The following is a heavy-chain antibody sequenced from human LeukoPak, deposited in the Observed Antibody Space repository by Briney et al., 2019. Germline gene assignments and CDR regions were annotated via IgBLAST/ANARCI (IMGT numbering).Heavy chain of an antibody. CDR1: GGSMNNYY. V-gene: IGHV4-59*01. CDR3: ARVPWELLSYYFDY. D-gene: IGHD1-26*01. J-gene: IGHJ4*02. CDR2: IFYSGST. Sequence: PSETLSLTCTVSGGSMNNYYWNWIRQPPGKGLEWIGSIFYSGSTNYNPSLKSRVTISIDTSKNQFSLNLSSVTAADTAVYYCARVPWELLSYYFDYWGQGTLVTVSS.